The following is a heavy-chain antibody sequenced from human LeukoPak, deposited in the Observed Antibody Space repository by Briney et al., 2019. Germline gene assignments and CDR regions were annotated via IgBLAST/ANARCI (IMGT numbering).Heavy chain of an antibody. CDR3: AKLGNSGSLYNGFDP. CDR2: ISGSGGST. Sequence: SCKASGGTFSAYAMTWVRQAPGKGLEWVSTISGSGGSTYYADSVKGRFTISRDNSKNTLSLQMNSLRADDTAIYYCAKLGNSGSLYNGFDPWGQGTLVTVSS. V-gene: IGHV3-23*01. D-gene: IGHD3-22*01. J-gene: IGHJ5*02. CDR1: GGTFSAYA.